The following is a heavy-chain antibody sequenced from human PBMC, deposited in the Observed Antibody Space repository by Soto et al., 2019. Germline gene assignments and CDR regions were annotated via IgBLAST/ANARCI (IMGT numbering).Heavy chain of an antibody. D-gene: IGHD2-2*01. V-gene: IGHV3-21*01. J-gene: IGHJ6*02. Sequence: EVQLVESGGGLVKPGGSLRLSCAASGFTFSSYSMNWVRQAPGKGLEWVSSISSSSSYIYYADSVKGRFTISRDNAKNSLYLQMNSWRAEDTAVYYCARDRTDYYYYYGMDVWGQGTTVTVSS. CDR3: ARDRTDYYYYYGMDV. CDR1: GFTFSSYS. CDR2: ISSSSSYI.